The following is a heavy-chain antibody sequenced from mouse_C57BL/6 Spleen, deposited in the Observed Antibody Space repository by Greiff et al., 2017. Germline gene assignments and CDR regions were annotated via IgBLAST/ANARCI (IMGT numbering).Heavy chain of an antibody. CDR1: GYTFTSYW. D-gene: IGHD2-5*01. Sequence: QVQLQQPGAELVRPGSSVKLSCKASGYTFTSYWMHWVKQRPIQGLEWIGNIDPSDSETHYNQKFKDKATLTVDKSSSTAYMQLSSLTSEYSAVYYCARWGMSNYGYFDVWGTGTTVTVSS. CDR3: ARWGMSNYGYFDV. V-gene: IGHV1-52*01. CDR2: IDPSDSET. J-gene: IGHJ1*03.